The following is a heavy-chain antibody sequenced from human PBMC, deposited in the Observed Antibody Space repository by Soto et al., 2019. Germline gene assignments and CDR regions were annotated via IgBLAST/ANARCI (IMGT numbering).Heavy chain of an antibody. Sequence: GGSLRLSCAASGFTFSSYSMNWVRQAPGKGLEWVSSISSSSSYIYYADSVKGRFTISRDNAKNSLYLQMNSLRAEDTAVYYCARDPGTVTTFFPYYFDYWGQGTLVTVSS. CDR3: ARDPGTVTTFFPYYFDY. J-gene: IGHJ4*02. CDR1: GFTFSSYS. CDR2: ISSSSSYI. D-gene: IGHD4-4*01. V-gene: IGHV3-21*01.